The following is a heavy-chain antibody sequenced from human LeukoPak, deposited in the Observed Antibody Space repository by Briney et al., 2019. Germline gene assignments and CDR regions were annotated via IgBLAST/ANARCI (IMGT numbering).Heavy chain of an antibody. CDR1: GFTFSDYY. D-gene: IGHD3-3*01. CDR3: AREQLRTIFGVVNPGYFDY. Sequence: PGGSLRLSCAASGFTFSDYYMSWVRQAPGTGLEWVSVIYSGGSTYYADSVKGRFTISRHNSKNTLYLQMNSLRTEDTAVYYCAREQLRTIFGVVNPGYFDYWGQGTLVTVSS. V-gene: IGHV3-53*04. CDR2: IYSGGST. J-gene: IGHJ4*02.